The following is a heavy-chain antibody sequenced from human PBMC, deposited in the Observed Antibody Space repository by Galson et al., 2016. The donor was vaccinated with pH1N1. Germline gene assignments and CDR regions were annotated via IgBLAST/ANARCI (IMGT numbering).Heavy chain of an antibody. V-gene: IGHV1-2*02. D-gene: IGHD1-7*01. CDR2: INPNSGGT. CDR3: ARDRDWSYDY. Sequence: SVKVSCKASGYTFTGYYIHWVRQAPGQGLELMGWINPNSGGTNYAQRFQDRVTMTRDTSITTAYMEVSRLTSDDTAAYYCARDRDWSYDYWGQGTLITVSS. CDR1: GYTFTGYY. J-gene: IGHJ4*02.